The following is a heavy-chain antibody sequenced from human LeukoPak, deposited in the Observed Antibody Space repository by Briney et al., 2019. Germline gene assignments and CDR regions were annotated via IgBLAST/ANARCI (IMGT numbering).Heavy chain of an antibody. J-gene: IGHJ3*02. CDR2: FDPEDGET. Sequence: ASVKVSCKVSGYPLTELSIHWVRQTPGKGLEWMGGFDPEDGETIYAQKFQGRVTITADKSTSTAYMELSRLRSEDTAVYYCARAGFGKDAFDIWGQGTMVTVPS. V-gene: IGHV1-24*01. CDR3: ARAGFGKDAFDI. D-gene: IGHD3-3*01. CDR1: GYPLTELS.